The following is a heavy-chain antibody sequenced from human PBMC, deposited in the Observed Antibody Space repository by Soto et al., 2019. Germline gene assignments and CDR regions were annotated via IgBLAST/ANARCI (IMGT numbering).Heavy chain of an antibody. CDR3: AQPSYIFGVVLTGAFDY. CDR2: ISGSGGTT. D-gene: IGHD3-3*02. Sequence: GGSLRLSCAASGFTFSDYALSWVRQAPGKGLQWISAISGSGGTTHYADSVKGRFTISRDNSRNMVFLQMSNLRAEDSALYYCAQPSYIFGVVLTGAFDYWGPGTQVTVSS. V-gene: IGHV3-23*01. CDR1: GFTFSDYA. J-gene: IGHJ4*02.